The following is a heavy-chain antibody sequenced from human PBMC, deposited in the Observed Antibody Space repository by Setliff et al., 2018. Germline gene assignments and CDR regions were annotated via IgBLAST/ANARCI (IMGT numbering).Heavy chain of an antibody. J-gene: IGHJ4*02. CDR1: GASISSSY. CDR2: VYSSSSP. D-gene: IGHD4-4*01. CDR3: VRVLYDYSFES. Sequence: PSETLSLTCIVSGASISSSYWTWIRQPPGNELEWIGYVYSSSSPYYEPSLESRVTMSIDTSKNQISLQLRSLTAADTVVYYCVRVLYDYSFESWGQGTLVTVSS. V-gene: IGHV4-4*08.